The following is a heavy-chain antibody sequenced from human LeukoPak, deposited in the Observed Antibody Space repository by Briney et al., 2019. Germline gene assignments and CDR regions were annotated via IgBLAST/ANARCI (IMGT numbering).Heavy chain of an antibody. Sequence: GGSLRLSCAASGFTFSNSGMHWVRQAPGKGLEWVAIIWHDGSNEYHADSVEGRFTISRDNSKNTLYLQMNSLRAEDTAVYYCAKDGSDYDFWSGLVEAYYYYYYMDVWGKGTTVTVSS. CDR2: IWHDGSNE. CDR1: GFTFSNSG. CDR3: AKDGSDYDFWSGLVEAYYYYYYMDV. D-gene: IGHD3-3*01. J-gene: IGHJ6*03. V-gene: IGHV3-30*02.